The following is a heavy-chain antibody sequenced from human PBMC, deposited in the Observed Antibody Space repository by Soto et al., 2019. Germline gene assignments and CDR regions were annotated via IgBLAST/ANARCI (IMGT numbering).Heavy chain of an antibody. Sequence: GGSLRLSCAASGFTFSSYGMHWVRQAPGKGLEWVAVIWYDGSNKYYADSVKGRFTISRDNSKNTLYLQMNSLRAEDTAVYYCARDFSDSSPGGSQYFDYWGQGTLVTVSS. J-gene: IGHJ4*02. CDR1: GFTFSSYG. CDR2: IWYDGSNK. V-gene: IGHV3-33*01. D-gene: IGHD6-19*01. CDR3: ARDFSDSSPGGSQYFDY.